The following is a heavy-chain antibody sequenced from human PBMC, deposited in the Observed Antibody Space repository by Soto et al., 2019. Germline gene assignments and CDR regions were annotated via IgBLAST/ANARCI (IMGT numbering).Heavy chain of an antibody. CDR1: GYTFTSYG. D-gene: IGHD4-17*01. J-gene: IGHJ6*04. CDR2: ISAYNGNT. Sequence: ASVTVSCQASGYTFTSYGISWVRQAPGQGLEWMGWISAYNGNTNYAQKLQGRVTMTTDTSTSTAYMELRSLRSDDTAVYYCARQEDYGDYSDVWGKGTTVTVSS. CDR3: ARQEDYGDYSDV. V-gene: IGHV1-18*01.